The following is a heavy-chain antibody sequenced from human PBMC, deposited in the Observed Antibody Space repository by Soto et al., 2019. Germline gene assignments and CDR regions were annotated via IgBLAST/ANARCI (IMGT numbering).Heavy chain of an antibody. D-gene: IGHD3-10*01. Sequence: QVQLVQSGAEVRKPGASVKVSCKASGYSVTSYYIHWVRQAPGQGLEWMGIINPSGDATTYAQRFQGRVTMTRDTSTNTLYMGLSSLTSEDTAIYFGASLGPWFVEPWRGQCFDCWGQGNRVTVSS. CDR3: ASLGPWFVEPWRGQCFDC. V-gene: IGHV1-46*03. CDR1: GYSVTSYY. CDR2: INPSGDAT. J-gene: IGHJ4*02.